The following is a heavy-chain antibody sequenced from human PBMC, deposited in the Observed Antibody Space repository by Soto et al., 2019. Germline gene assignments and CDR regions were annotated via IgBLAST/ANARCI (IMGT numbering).Heavy chain of an antibody. J-gene: IGHJ4*02. CDR3: ARDLASTRIAAAGVFDY. D-gene: IGHD6-13*01. Sequence: LRLSCAASGFTFSSYGMHWVRQAPGKGLEWVAVIWYDGSNKYYADSVKGRFTISRDNSKNTLYLQMNSLRAEDTAVYYCARDLASTRIAAAGVFDYWGQGTLVTVSS. V-gene: IGHV3-33*01. CDR1: GFTFSSYG. CDR2: IWYDGSNK.